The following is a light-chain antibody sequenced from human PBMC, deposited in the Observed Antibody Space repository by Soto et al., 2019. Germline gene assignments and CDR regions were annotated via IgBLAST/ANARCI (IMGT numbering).Light chain of an antibody. CDR3: SSYTSSSTL. CDR1: DTDIGGYNY. Sequence: QSVLTQPASVSGSPGQSITISCTGTDTDIGGYNYVSWYQQHPGKAPKLMIYAVTDRPSGVSSRFSGSKSGNTASLTISGLQAEDGADYYCSSYTSSSTLFGTGTKVTVL. V-gene: IGLV2-14*01. CDR2: AVT. J-gene: IGLJ1*01.